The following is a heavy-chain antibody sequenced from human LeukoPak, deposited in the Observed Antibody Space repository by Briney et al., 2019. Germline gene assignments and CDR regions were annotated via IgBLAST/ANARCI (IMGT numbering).Heavy chain of an antibody. CDR1: GFTFSSYS. D-gene: IGHD2-15*01. CDR2: ISSSSRYI. J-gene: IGHJ4*02. Sequence: PGGSLRLSCAASGFTFSSYSMNWVRQAPGKGLEWVSSISSSSRYIYYADSVKGRFTISRDNAKNSLYLQMNSLRAEDTAVYYCARDAIVVVAALDYWGQGTLVTVSS. V-gene: IGHV3-21*01. CDR3: ARDAIVVVAALDY.